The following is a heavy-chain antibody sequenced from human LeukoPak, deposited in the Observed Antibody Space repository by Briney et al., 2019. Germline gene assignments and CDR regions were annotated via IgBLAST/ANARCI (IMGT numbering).Heavy chain of an antibody. D-gene: IGHD3-10*01. Sequence: GGSLRLSCAASGFIFTDHYMSWVRQAPGKGLEWVSVIYSGGSTYYADSVKGRFTISRDNSKNTLYLQVNSLRAEDTAVYYCARRGLDYYGSGSHYYMDVWGKGTTVTISS. CDR1: GFIFTDHY. J-gene: IGHJ6*03. CDR2: IYSGGST. CDR3: ARRGLDYYGSGSHYYMDV. V-gene: IGHV3-66*01.